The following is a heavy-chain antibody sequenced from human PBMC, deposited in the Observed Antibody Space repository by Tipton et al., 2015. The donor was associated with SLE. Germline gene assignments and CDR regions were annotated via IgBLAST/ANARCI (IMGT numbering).Heavy chain of an antibody. J-gene: IGHJ4*02. V-gene: IGHV4-38-2*02. Sequence: TLSLSCTVSGGSLNTRYYWGWIRPSPGKGLEWLGTIYPSGTTYYNPSLKSRLTLSIDTSKNQFSLKLSSVTAADTAVYYCVRLELPATKADYWGPGTLVTVSS. CDR1: GGSLNTRYY. D-gene: IGHD5-24*01. CDR3: VRLELPATKADY. CDR2: IYPSGTT.